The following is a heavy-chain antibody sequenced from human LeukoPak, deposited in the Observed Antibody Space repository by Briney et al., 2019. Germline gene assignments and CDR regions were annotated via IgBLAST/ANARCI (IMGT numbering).Heavy chain of an antibody. V-gene: IGHV4-61*02. Sequence: SQTLSLTCTVSGGCISSGSYYWSWIRQPAGKGLEWIGRIYTSGSTNYNPSLKSRVTISVDTSKNQFSLKLSSVTAADTAVYYCARAEWRYCSSTSCYIFDYWGQGTLVTVSS. J-gene: IGHJ4*02. CDR2: IYTSGST. CDR1: GGCISSGSYY. D-gene: IGHD2-2*02. CDR3: ARAEWRYCSSTSCYIFDY.